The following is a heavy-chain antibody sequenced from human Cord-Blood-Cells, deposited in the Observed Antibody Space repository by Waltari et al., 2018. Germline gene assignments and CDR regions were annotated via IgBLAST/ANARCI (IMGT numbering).Heavy chain of an antibody. Sequence: QVQLVQSGAEVKKPGASVKVSCKVSGYTLTELSMHWVRQAPGKGLEWMGGFDPEDGETSYAQKFQGRVTMTEDTSTDTAYMELSSLRSEDTAVYYCATDQIVARPGYYYYYYMDVWGKGTTVTVSS. CDR3: ATDQIVARPGYYYYYYMDV. CDR2: FDPEDGET. V-gene: IGHV1-24*01. CDR1: GYTLTELS. J-gene: IGHJ6*03. D-gene: IGHD6-6*01.